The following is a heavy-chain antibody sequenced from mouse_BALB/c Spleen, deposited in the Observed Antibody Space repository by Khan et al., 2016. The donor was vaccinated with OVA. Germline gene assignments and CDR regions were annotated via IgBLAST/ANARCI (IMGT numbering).Heavy chain of an antibody. V-gene: IGHV1-20*02. D-gene: IGHD1-1*01. CDR3: TRIYGSDFDY. Sequence: EVKLEESGPELVKPGASVKISCKASGYSFTGYFMNWVMQSHGKSLEWIGRINPHIGETFYNQKFKGMATLTVDESSSTAHMELRSLASEDSAVYYCTRIYGSDFDYWGQGTTLTVSS. CDR1: GYSFTGYF. CDR2: INPHIGET. J-gene: IGHJ2*01.